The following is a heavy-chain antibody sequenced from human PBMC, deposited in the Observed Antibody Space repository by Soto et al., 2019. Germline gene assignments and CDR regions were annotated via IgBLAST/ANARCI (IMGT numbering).Heavy chain of an antibody. CDR1: GGTFSSYA. J-gene: IGHJ2*01. D-gene: IGHD6-13*01. CDR2: IIPIFGTA. Sequence: SVKVSCKASGGTFSSYAISWVRQAPGQGLEWMGGIIPIFGTANYAQKFQGRVTITADESTSTAYMELSSLRSEDTAVYYCARGSTAAAGNHWYFDLWGRGTLVTVSS. CDR3: ARGSTAAAGNHWYFDL. V-gene: IGHV1-69*13.